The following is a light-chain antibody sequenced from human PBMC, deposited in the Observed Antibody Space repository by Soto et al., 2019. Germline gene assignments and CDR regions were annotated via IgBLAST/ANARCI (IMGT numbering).Light chain of an antibody. J-gene: IGKJ1*01. Sequence: ETVLTQSPATLSLSPGERATLSCRASQSVGYYLAWYQQNPGQAPRLLIYDASNRATGITARCSGSGSWTDFTLTISSIEPADLSFYYCHQRPDSPPCTFGQGTKVE. CDR2: DAS. V-gene: IGKV3-11*01. CDR3: HQRPDSPPCT. CDR1: QSVGYY.